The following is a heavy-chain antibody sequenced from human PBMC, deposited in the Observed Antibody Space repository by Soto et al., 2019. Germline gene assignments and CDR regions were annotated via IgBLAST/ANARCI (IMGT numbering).Heavy chain of an antibody. V-gene: IGHV2-5*02. CDR3: AHTYSYDSISYPCSFHS. D-gene: IGHD3-22*01. CDR1: GFSLSTSGVG. CDR2: IYWDDDK. J-gene: IGHJ4*02. Sequence: QITLKESGPTLVKPTQTLTLTCTFSGFSLSTSGVGVGWIRQPPGKALEWLALIYWDDDKRHSPSLKSRLTITQHTSPSPLVLTMSNMPPVDTATYYCAHTYSYDSISYPCSFHSSGPATLLTASS.